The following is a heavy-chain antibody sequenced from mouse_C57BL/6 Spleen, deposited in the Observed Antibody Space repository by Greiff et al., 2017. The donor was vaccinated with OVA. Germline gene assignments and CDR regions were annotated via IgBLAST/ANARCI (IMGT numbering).Heavy chain of an antibody. CDR3: VGDYDHERYFDY. J-gene: IGHJ2*01. V-gene: IGHV1-39*01. CDR1: GYSFTDYN. CDR2: INPNYGTT. Sequence: VQLKESGPELVKPGASVKISCKASGYSFTDYNMNWVKQSNGKSLEWIGVINPNYGTTSYNQKFKGKATLTVDQSSSTAYMQLNSLTSEDSAVYYCVGDYDHERYFDYWGQGTTLTVSS. D-gene: IGHD2-4*01.